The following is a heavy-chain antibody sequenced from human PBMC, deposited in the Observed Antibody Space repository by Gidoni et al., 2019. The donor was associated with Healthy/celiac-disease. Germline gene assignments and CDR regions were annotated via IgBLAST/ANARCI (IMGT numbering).Heavy chain of an antibody. Sequence: QVQLQESGPGLVKPSGTLSLTCAVSGGSISSSNWWSWVRQPPGKGLEWMGEIYHSGSTNYNPSLKSRVTISVDKSKNQFSLKLSSVTAADTAVYYCARGYDILTGYYNPPIYYFDYWGQGTLVTVSS. D-gene: IGHD3-9*01. CDR1: GGSISSSNW. J-gene: IGHJ4*02. V-gene: IGHV4-4*02. CDR2: IYHSGST. CDR3: ARGYDILTGYYNPPIYYFDY.